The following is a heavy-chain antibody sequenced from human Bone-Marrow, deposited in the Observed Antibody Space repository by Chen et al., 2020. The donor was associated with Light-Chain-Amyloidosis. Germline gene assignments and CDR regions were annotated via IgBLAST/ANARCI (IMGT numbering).Heavy chain of an antibody. V-gene: IGHV3-23*01. J-gene: IGHJ6*03. CDR2: LSGTGGST. CDR3: AKQMIQGPAFYYNYMDV. Sequence: EVQLLDSGGGLVQPGGSLRLSCVASGFTFSNYAMSWVRQAPGKGLEWVASLSGTGGSTYNADSVQCRFTISRDTSKNTLYLQMSSLRVEDTAVYYCAKQMIQGPAFYYNYMDVWGKGTTVTVSS. D-gene: IGHD3-16*01. CDR1: GFTFSNYA.